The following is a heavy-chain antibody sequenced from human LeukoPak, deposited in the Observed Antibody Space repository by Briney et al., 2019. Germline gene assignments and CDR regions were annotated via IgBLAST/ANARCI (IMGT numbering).Heavy chain of an antibody. CDR1: GFTVSSNY. J-gene: IGHJ4*01. CDR3: ARLGCSGGSCYSGEDYFDY. CDR2: IYSGGST. Sequence: GGSLRLSCAASGFTVSSNYMSWVRQAPGKGLEWVSVIYSGGSTYYADSVKGRFTISRDNSKNTLYLQMNSLRAEDTAVYYCARLGCSGGSCYSGEDYFDYWGQKTLVTVSS. D-gene: IGHD2-15*01. V-gene: IGHV3-53*01.